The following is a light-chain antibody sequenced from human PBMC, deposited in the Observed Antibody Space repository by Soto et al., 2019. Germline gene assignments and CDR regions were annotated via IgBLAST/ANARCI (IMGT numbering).Light chain of an antibody. CDR1: SSNIGAGYD. Sequence: SVLTQPPSVSGAPGQRVTIYCTGSSSNIGAGYDVHWYQQLPGTAPKLLIYGSTNRPSGVPDRFSGSKSGTSASLAITGLQAEDEADYYCQSYDSSLSGGVFGGGTKLTVL. CDR3: QSYDSSLSGGV. CDR2: GST. V-gene: IGLV1-40*01. J-gene: IGLJ2*01.